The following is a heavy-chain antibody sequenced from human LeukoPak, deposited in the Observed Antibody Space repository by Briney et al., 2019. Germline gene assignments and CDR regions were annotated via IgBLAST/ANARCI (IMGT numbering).Heavy chain of an antibody. CDR3: AAGVGYIHGLSLGPTALVSDI. J-gene: IGHJ3*02. V-gene: IGHV1-58*01. CDR1: GFTFPSSA. Sequence: AAVKVSCKASGFTFPSSALQWLRQARGQRLAWIGWIVVGSGNTNYAQKFQERVTITSDMSTSTAYMELSSLRSEDTAVYYCAAGVGYIHGLSLGPTALVSDIGGQGTMVTVSS. CDR2: IVVGSGNT. D-gene: IGHD5-18*01.